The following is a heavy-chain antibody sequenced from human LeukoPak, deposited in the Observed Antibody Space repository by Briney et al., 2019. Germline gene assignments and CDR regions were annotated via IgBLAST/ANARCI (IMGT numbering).Heavy chain of an antibody. V-gene: IGHV4-61*01. D-gene: IGHD3-22*01. J-gene: IGHJ1*01. CDR3: ARVGYYYDSSGYYFSEYFQH. CDR1: GGSISSGSYY. CDR2: IYYSGST. Sequence: SETLSLTCTVSGGSISSGSYYWSWIRQPPGKGLEWIGYIYYSGSTNYNPSLKSRVTISVDTSKNQFSLKLSSVTAADTAVYYCARVGYYYDSSGYYFSEYFQHWGQGTLVTVSS.